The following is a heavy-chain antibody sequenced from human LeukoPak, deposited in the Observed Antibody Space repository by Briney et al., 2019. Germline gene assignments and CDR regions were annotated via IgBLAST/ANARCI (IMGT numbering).Heavy chain of an antibody. V-gene: IGHV4-59*01. CDR2: ISYSGST. J-gene: IGHJ4*02. Sequence: SETLSLTCSVSGGSISSYYWSWIRQPPGKGLEWIGYISYSGSTNYNPSLKSRVTISVDTSKNQFSLKLSSVTAADTAVYYCARGGSSGWYYFDYWGERTLVTVSS. CDR3: ARGGSSGWYYFDY. D-gene: IGHD6-19*01. CDR1: GGSISSYY.